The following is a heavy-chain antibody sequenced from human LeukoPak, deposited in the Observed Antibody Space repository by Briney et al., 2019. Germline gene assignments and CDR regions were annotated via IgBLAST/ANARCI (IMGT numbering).Heavy chain of an antibody. D-gene: IGHD6-19*01. CDR2: IIPIFGTA. CDR1: GGTFSSYA. V-gene: IGHV1-69*13. J-gene: IGHJ4*02. Sequence: ASVKVSCKASGGTFSSYAISWVRQAPGQGLEWMGGIIPIFGTANYAQKFQGRVTITADESTSTAYMELSSLRSEDTAVYYCARVKAVGGSSFGYFFDLLGQGTLGH. CDR3: ARVKAVGGSSFGYFFDL.